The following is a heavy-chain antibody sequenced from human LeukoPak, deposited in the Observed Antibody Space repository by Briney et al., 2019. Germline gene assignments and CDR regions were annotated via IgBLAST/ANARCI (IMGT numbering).Heavy chain of an antibody. V-gene: IGHV3-48*03. J-gene: IGHJ6*04. CDR3: AELGITMIGGA. CDR2: ISSSGSTI. D-gene: IGHD3-10*02. Sequence: GGSLRLSCAASGFTLSSYEMNWVRQAPGKGLGWVSYISSSGSTIYYADSVKGRFTISRDNAKNSLYLQMNSLRAEDTAVYYCAELGITMIGGAWGKGTTVTISS. CDR1: GFTLSSYE.